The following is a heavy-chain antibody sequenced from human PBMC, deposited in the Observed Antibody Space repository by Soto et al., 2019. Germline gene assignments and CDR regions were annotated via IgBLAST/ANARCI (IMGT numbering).Heavy chain of an antibody. CDR2: IIPIFGTA. CDR3: ASGGEVVPAAIRYGMDV. V-gene: IGHV1-69*01. CDR1: GGTFSSYA. Sequence: QVQLVQSGAEVKKPGSSVKVSCKASGGTFSSYAISWVRQAPGQGLEWMGGIIPIFGTANYAQKFQGRVTITADESTSTASMELSSLRSEDTAVYYCASGGEVVPAAIRYGMDVWGQGTTVTVSS. J-gene: IGHJ6*02. D-gene: IGHD2-2*01.